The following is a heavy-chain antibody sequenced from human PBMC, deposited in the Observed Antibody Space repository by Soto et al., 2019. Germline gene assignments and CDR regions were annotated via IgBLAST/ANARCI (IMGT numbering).Heavy chain of an antibody. V-gene: IGHV1-69*02. CDR3: ARGIAVAGIAYYGMDV. J-gene: IGHJ6*02. Sequence: QVQLVQSGAEVTKPGSSVKVSCKASGGTFSSYTISWVRQAPGQGLEWMGRIIPILGIANYAQKFQGRVTITADKSTSTAYMELSSLRSEDTAVYYCARGIAVAGIAYYGMDVWGQGTTVTVSS. CDR2: IIPILGIA. D-gene: IGHD6-19*01. CDR1: GGTFSSYT.